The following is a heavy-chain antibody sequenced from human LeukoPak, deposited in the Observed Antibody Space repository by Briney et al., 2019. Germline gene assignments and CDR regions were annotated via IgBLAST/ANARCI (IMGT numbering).Heavy chain of an antibody. D-gene: IGHD2-8*02. J-gene: IGHJ4*02. Sequence: GGSLRLSCSASGFSFSTYAMHWVRQAPGKGLEYVSSITSNGGNTSYTDSVKGRFTISRDNSKNTLYLHMGNLRPEDTALYYCLKDLTGDGDHWGQGTLVTVSS. CDR3: LKDLTGDGDH. CDR1: GFSFSTYA. V-gene: IGHV3-64D*06. CDR2: ITSNGGNT.